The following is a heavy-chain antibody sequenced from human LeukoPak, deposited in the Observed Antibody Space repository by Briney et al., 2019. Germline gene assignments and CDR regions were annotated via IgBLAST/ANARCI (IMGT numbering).Heavy chain of an antibody. CDR2: IKEDGSEK. CDR3: ARGHFYSIY. V-gene: IGHV3-7*01. J-gene: IGHJ4*02. Sequence: GGSLRLSCAASGFTFTSYWMTWVRQAPGKGLEWVANIKEDGSEKYYVDSVKGRFSISRDNAKNSLYLQMNNLRAEDTAVYYCARGHFYSIYWGQGTLVTVSS. D-gene: IGHD2/OR15-2a*01. CDR1: GFTFTSYW.